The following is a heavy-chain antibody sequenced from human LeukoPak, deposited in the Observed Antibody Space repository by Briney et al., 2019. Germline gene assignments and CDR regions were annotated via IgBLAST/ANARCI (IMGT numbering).Heavy chain of an antibody. Sequence: ASVKVSCKASGYTFTGYYMHWVRQAPGQGLEWMGWINPNSGGTNYAQKFQGRVTMTRDTSISTAYMELSRLRSDDTAVYYCARGNYGSGTRGHWFDPWGQGTLVTVSS. V-gene: IGHV1-2*02. CDR2: INPNSGGT. CDR1: GYTFTGYY. J-gene: IGHJ5*02. D-gene: IGHD3-10*01. CDR3: ARGNYGSGTRGHWFDP.